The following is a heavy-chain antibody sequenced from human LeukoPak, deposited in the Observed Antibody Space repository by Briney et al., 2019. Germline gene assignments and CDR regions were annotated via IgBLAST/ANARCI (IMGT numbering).Heavy chain of an antibody. CDR2: IYYSGST. J-gene: IGHJ4*02. CDR3: ARDYYGDFYFDY. CDR1: GGSISSYY. D-gene: IGHD4-17*01. V-gene: IGHV4-59*01. Sequence: SETLSLTCTVSGGSISSYYWSWIRQPPGKGLEWIGYIYYSGSTNYNPSLKSRVTISVDTSKNQFSLKLSSVTAAGTAVYYCARDYYGDFYFDYWGQGTLVTVSS.